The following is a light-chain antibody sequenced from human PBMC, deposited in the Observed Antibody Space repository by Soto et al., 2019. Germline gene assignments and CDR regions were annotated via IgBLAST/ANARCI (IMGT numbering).Light chain of an antibody. CDR2: GAS. Sequence: EIVMTQSPATLSVSPGERATLSCRASQSVSSNLAWYHQKPGQAPRLLIYGASTRATGVPARFSGSGSGTELTLALSSLQSEDFAVYYCQQYNNWPPRYTFGQGTKLEIK. CDR3: QQYNNWPPRYT. V-gene: IGKV3-15*01. J-gene: IGKJ2*01. CDR1: QSVSSN.